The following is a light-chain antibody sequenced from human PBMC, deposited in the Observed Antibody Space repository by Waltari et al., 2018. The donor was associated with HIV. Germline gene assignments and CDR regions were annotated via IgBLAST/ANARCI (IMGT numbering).Light chain of an antibody. CDR2: DVS. J-gene: IGLJ3*02. Sequence: QSALTQPASVSGSPGQSITISCTGTSSDVGGYNYVPWYQQYPGKAPKLMIYDVSNRPSGGANRFSGSKSGNTASLTISGLQAEDEADYYCSSYTSSSTRVFGGGTKLTVL. CDR3: SSYTSSSTRV. V-gene: IGLV2-14*01. CDR1: SSDVGGYNY.